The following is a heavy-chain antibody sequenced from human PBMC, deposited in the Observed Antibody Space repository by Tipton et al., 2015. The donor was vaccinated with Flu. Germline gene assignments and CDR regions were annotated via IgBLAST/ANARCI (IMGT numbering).Heavy chain of an antibody. CDR3: ARQYDFWSGLFDP. V-gene: IGHV4-59*08. D-gene: IGHD3-3*01. CDR1: GGSISSYY. J-gene: IGHJ5*02. Sequence: TLSLTCTVSGGSISSYYWSWIRQPPGKGLEWIGYIYYSGSTNYNPSLKSRVTISVDTSKNQFSLKLSSVTAADTAVYYCARQYDFWSGLFDPWGQGTLVTVSS. CDR2: IYYSGST.